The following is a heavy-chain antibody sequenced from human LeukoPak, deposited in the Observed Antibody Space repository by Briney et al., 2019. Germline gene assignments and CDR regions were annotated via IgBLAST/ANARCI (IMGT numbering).Heavy chain of an antibody. CDR1: GGSISGYY. J-gene: IGHJ4*02. CDR3: AREIADWYFDY. D-gene: IGHD2-21*01. V-gene: IGHV4-4*07. CDR2: IYTSGST. Sequence: SETLSLTCTVSGGSISGYYWSWIRQPAGKGLEWIGRIYTSGSTNYNPSLKNRVTISVDTSKNQFSLKLSSVTAADTAVYYCAREIADWYFDYWGQGTLVTVSS.